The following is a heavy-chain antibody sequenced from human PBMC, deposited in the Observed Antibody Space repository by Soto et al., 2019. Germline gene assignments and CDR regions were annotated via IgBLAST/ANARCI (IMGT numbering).Heavy chain of an antibody. D-gene: IGHD2-15*01. CDR1: GFTFNDHY. J-gene: IGHJ4*02. Sequence: GGSLRLSCAASGFTFNDHYMDWVRQAPGKGLEWVGRIRNKANSNTTEYAASVKGRFTISRDDSKNSLYLQMNSLKTEETAVYYCARVLYCSGGSCGLNYWGQGTLVTVSS. CDR2: IRNKANSNTT. V-gene: IGHV3-72*01. CDR3: ARVLYCSGGSCGLNY.